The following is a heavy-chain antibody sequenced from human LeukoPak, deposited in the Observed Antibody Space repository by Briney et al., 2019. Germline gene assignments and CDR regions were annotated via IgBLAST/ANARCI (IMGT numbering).Heavy chain of an antibody. CDR3: ARGHSKWWFDP. CDR1: GGSISSGGYS. CDR2: IYHSGST. V-gene: IGHV4-30-2*01. D-gene: IGHD2-8*01. Sequence: SETLSLTCPVSGGSISSGGYSWSWIRQPPGKGLEWIGYIYHSGSTYYNPSLKSRVTISVDRSKNQFSLKLSSVTAADTAVYYCARGHSKWWFDPWGQGTLVTVSS. J-gene: IGHJ5*02.